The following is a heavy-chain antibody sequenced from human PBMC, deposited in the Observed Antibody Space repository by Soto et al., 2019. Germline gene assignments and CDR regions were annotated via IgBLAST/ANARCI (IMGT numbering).Heavy chain of an antibody. CDR2: IYWDDDK. CDR3: AHRRALPYYYYYGMDV. CDR1: GFSLSTSGVG. V-gene: IGHV2-5*02. J-gene: IGHJ6*02. Sequence: QITLKESGPTLVKPTQTLTLTCTFSGFSLSTSGVGVGWIRQPPGKALEWLALIYWDDDKRYSPSLKSRLTITKDTSKNQVVLTMTNMDPVDTATYYCAHRRALPYYYYYGMDVWGQGTTVTVSS.